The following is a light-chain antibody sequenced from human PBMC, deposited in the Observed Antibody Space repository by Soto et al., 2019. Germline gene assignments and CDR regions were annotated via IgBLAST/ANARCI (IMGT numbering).Light chain of an antibody. CDR3: SSYTTSSTLDV. CDR1: SSDVGGYNY. V-gene: IGLV2-14*01. Sequence: QSALTQPASVSASPGQSITISCTGTSSDVGGYNYVSWYQQHPGKAPQLMIYEVSNRPSGVSNRFSGSKSGNTASLTISGLQAEDEAEYYCSSYTTSSTLDVFGTGTKVTVL. CDR2: EVS. J-gene: IGLJ1*01.